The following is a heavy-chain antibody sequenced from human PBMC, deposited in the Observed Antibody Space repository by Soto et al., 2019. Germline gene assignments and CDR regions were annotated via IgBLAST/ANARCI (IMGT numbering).Heavy chain of an antibody. Sequence: GGSLRLSCAASGFTFSNAWMNWVRQAPGKGLEWVGRVKSKTDGGTTDYAAPVKGRFTISRDDSKNTLYLQMNSLKTEDTAVYYCTTAYSSSSLSITALYYYYVIDFWGQGTSVTGSS. CDR2: VKSKTDGGTT. CDR3: TTAYSSSSLSITALYYYYVIDF. CDR1: GFTFSNAW. D-gene: IGHD6-6*01. J-gene: IGHJ6*02. V-gene: IGHV3-15*07.